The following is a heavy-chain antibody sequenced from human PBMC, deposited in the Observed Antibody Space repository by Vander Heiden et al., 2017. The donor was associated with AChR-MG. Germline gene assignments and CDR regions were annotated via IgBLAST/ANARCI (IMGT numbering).Heavy chain of an antibody. Sequence: QLQLQESGPGLVKPSETLSLTCTVSGGSISSSSYYWGWIRQPPGKGLEWIGMIEERGSTDDNPSLKSRGTIAGDTAKNQGSRKRSSVNEEEKEVEEVERGGGEGGGDEGGQGT. J-gene: IGHJ4*02. V-gene: IGHV4-39*01. CDR1: GGSISSSSYY. D-gene: IGHD3-16*01. CDR3: ERGGGEGGGDE. CDR2: IEERGST.